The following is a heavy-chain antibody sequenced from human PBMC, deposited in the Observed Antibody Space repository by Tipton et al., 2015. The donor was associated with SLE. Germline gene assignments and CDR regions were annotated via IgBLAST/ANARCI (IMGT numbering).Heavy chain of an antibody. CDR2: IIPIFGTA. D-gene: IGHD2-21*01. CDR3: ARIYCGGDCYSYYFDY. V-gene: IGHV1-69*05. J-gene: IGHJ4*02. CDR1: GGTFSSYA. Sequence: QSGAEVKKPGSSVKVSCKAYGGTFSSYAISWVRQAPGQGLEWMGGIIPIFGTANYAQKFQGRVTITTDESTSTAYMELSSLRSEDTAVYYCARIYCGGDCYSYYFDYWGQGALVTVSS.